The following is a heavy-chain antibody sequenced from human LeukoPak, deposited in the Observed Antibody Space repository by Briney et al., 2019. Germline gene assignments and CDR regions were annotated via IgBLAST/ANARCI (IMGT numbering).Heavy chain of an antibody. CDR1: GFTFSSYE. D-gene: IGHD3-16*01. V-gene: IGHV3-48*03. CDR3: ARWVFGFMDV. Sequence: GGSLRLSCAASGFTFSSYEMNWVRQAPGKGLEWVSYISNSASTIYYADSVKGRFTISRDNAKNSLYLQMNSLRAEDTAVYYCARWVFGFMDVWGKGTTVTASS. J-gene: IGHJ6*04. CDR2: ISNSASTI.